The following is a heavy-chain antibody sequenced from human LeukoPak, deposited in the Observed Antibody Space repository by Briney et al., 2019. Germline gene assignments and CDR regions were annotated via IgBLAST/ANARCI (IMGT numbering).Heavy chain of an antibody. CDR1: GFTFSSYA. D-gene: IGHD3-3*01. CDR2: ISGSGGST. Sequence: PGGSLRLSCAASGFTFSSYAMSWVRQAPGKGLEWVSAISGSGGSTYYADSVKGRFTISRDNSKNTLYLQMNSLRAEDTAVYYCASHAGSGYYTNWFDPWGQGTLVTVSS. CDR3: ASHAGSGYYTNWFDP. V-gene: IGHV3-23*01. J-gene: IGHJ5*02.